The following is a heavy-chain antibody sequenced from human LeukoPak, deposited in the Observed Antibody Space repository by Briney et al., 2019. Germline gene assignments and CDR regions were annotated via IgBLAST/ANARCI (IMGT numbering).Heavy chain of an antibody. Sequence: PGGSLRLSCAASGFTFSGYNLNWVRQAPGKGLEWVSYISSSGSTIYYADSVKGRFTISRDNAKNSLFLQMNGLRAEDTAVYYCARDLDPLNYWGQGTLVTVSS. D-gene: IGHD3/OR15-3a*01. CDR1: GFTFSGYN. J-gene: IGHJ4*02. V-gene: IGHV3-48*01. CDR3: ARDLDPLNY. CDR2: ISSSGSTI.